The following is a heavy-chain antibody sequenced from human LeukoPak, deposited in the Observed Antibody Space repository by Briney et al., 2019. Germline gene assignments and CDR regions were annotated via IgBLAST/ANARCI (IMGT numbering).Heavy chain of an antibody. CDR3: ARLGWYYDSSGYSSPNDY. Sequence: ASVKVSCKASGYTFTGYYMHWVRQAPGQGLEWMGWINPNSGGTNYAQKFQGRVTMTRDTSISTAYMGLSRLRSDDTAVYYCARLGWYYDSSGYSSPNDYWGQGTLVTVSS. D-gene: IGHD3-22*01. J-gene: IGHJ4*02. CDR1: GYTFTGYY. CDR2: INPNSGGT. V-gene: IGHV1-2*02.